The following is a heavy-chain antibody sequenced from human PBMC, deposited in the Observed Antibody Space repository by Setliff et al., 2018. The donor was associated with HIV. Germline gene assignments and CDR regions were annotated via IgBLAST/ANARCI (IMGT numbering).Heavy chain of an antibody. Sequence: ASVKVSCKAFGYTFTSYFLHWVRQAPGQGLEWLGIIDPTVGATNNAQKLQGRLTVTTDTSTGTLYMELSNLRSDDSAVYYCARAGGGATDQAFDIWGQGTMVTVSS. CDR2: IDPTVGAT. J-gene: IGHJ3*02. CDR1: GYTFTSYF. V-gene: IGHV1-46*01. CDR3: ARAGGGATDQAFDI. D-gene: IGHD2-2*01.